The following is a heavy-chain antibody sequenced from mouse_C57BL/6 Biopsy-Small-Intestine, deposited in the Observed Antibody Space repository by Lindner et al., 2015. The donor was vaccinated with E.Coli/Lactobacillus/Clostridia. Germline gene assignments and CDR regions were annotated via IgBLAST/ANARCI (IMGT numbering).Heavy chain of an antibody. Sequence: SVKVSCKASGYRFTDHYIHWVRQAPGQGLEWMGWIGTKSGRTGAAQKFQGRVTLTRDTSINTAYLEISGLTSDDTAIYFCAREDGFSLGYVFFDPWGQGTPVTVSS. D-gene: IGHD3-1*01. V-gene: IGHV1S29*02. CDR1: GYRFTDHY. J-gene: IGHJ4*01. CDR2: IGTKSGRT. CDR3: AREDGFSLGYVFFDP.